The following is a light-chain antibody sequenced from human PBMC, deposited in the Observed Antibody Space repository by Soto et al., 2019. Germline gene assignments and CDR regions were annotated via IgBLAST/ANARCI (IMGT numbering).Light chain of an antibody. CDR2: GAS. J-gene: IGKJ3*01. V-gene: IGKV3-20*01. CDR1: QSVSSSY. CDR3: QQYGSSPHT. Sequence: EIVLTQTPGTLSLSPGERDTLSCRASQSVSSSYLAWYQQKPGQAPRLLIYGASSRATGIPDRFSGSGSGTDFTLTISRLEPEDFAVYYCQQYGSSPHTFGPGTNVDIK.